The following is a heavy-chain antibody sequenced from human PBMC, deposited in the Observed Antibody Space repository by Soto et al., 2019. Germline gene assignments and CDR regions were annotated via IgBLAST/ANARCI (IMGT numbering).Heavy chain of an antibody. Sequence: PGGSLRLSCAASGLTISPYNMIWVRQAPGKGLQWVSYISSSSNTLYYGDSVRGRFTISRDNAKNSLYLQMNSLRDEDTAVYYCARRPDATIKDISYYYALDVWGQGTTVTVSS. CDR3: ARRPDATIKDISYYYALDV. D-gene: IGHD2-2*01. CDR1: GLTISPYN. V-gene: IGHV3-48*02. CDR2: ISSSSNTL. J-gene: IGHJ6*02.